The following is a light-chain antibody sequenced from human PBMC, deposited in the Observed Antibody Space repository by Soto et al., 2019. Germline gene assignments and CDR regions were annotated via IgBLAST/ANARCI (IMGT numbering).Light chain of an antibody. CDR1: QSVSSY. J-gene: IGKJ4*01. CDR3: QQRSNWPGT. Sequence: EIVLTQAPATRSLSPGERATLSCRTSQSVSSYLAWYQQKPGQAPRLLIYDASNRATGIPARFSGSGSGTDFTLTISSLEPEDFAVYYCQQRSNWPGTFGGGTKVEIK. V-gene: IGKV3-11*01. CDR2: DAS.